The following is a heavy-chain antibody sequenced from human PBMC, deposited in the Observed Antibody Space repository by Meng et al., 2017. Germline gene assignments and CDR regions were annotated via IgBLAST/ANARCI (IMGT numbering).Heavy chain of an antibody. CDR3: ERGVVYAISYFDY. CDR1: GDSVSSNSAA. CDR2: KYNRSKWYN. J-gene: IGHJ4*02. Sequence: QQQTSCPGPVTPSQTLSLTCAISGDSVSSNSAAWNWIRQSPSRGFEWLGRKYNRSKWYNEYAVAVKSRITINPDTSKNQFSLQLNSVTPEDTAVYYCERGVVYAISYFDYWGRGTLVTVSS. D-gene: IGHD2-8*02. V-gene: IGHV6-1*01.